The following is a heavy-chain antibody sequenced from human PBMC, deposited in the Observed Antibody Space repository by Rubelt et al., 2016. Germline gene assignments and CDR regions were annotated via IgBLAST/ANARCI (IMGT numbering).Heavy chain of an antibody. CDR2: ISAYNGNT. Sequence: QVQLVQSGAEVKKPGASVKVSCKASGYTFTSYGISWVRQAPGQGLEWMGWISAYNGNTNYARNLQGRVTMYTDTSTSAAYMELRSLRSDDTAVYYCARDPYGDRHHDYWGQGTLVTVSS. CDR1: GYTFTSYG. J-gene: IGHJ4*02. V-gene: IGHV1-18*01. CDR3: ARDPYGDRHHDY. D-gene: IGHD4-17*01.